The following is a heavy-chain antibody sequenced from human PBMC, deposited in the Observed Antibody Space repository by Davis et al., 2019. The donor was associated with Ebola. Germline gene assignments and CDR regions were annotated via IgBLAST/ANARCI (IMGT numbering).Heavy chain of an antibody. CDR1: GFTFSSYG. CDR2: IWYDGSNK. CDR3: ARDPYIVVVPAARTLRYWFDP. J-gene: IGHJ5*02. D-gene: IGHD2-2*01. Sequence: GESLKISCAASGFTFSSYGMHWVRQAPGKGLEWVAVIWYDGSNKYYADSVKGRFTISRDNSKNTLYLQMNSLRAEDTAVYYCARDPYIVVVPAARTLRYWFDPWGQGTLVTVSS. V-gene: IGHV3-33*01.